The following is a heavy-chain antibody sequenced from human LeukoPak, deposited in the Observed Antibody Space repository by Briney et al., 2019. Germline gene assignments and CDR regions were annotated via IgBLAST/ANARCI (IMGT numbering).Heavy chain of an antibody. J-gene: IGHJ4*02. CDR1: GFTFSSYW. CDR2: INSDGSST. Sequence: GGSLRLSCAASGFTFSSYWMHWVRQAPGKGLVWVSRINSDGSSTSYADSVKGRFTISRDNAKNTLYLQMNSLRAEDTAVYYCARGDSGYDPDYWGQGTLVTVSS. CDR3: ARGDSGYDPDY. V-gene: IGHV3-74*01. D-gene: IGHD5-12*01.